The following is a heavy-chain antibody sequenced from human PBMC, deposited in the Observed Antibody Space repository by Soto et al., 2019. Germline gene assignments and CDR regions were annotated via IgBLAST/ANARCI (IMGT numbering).Heavy chain of an antibody. CDR2: TKRKTDGGTT. CDR3: SRGYYDSSGTYHGDDAFDI. CDR1: GFTFSNAW. Sequence: DVQLVESGGGLVKPGGSLRLSCAASGFTFSNAWTIWVRQAPGKGLEWVGRTKRKTDGGTTDYAAPVKGRFTISRDDSKNTVYLQMNSLKTEDTAVYYCSRGYYDSSGTYHGDDAFDIWGQGTMVTVSS. J-gene: IGHJ3*02. V-gene: IGHV3-15*01. D-gene: IGHD3-22*01.